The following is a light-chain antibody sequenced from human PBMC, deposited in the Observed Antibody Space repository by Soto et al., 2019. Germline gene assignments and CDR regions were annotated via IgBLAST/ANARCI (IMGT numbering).Light chain of an antibody. Sequence: QSALTQPASVSGSPGQSITISCTGTSSDVGGYNYVSWYQQHPGKAPKLMIYDVSNRPSGVSNRFSGYKSGNTASLTISGLQAEDEADYYCSSYTSSSTRVFGGGTQLNVL. V-gene: IGLV2-14*01. CDR1: SSDVGGYNY. J-gene: IGLJ3*02. CDR2: DVS. CDR3: SSYTSSSTRV.